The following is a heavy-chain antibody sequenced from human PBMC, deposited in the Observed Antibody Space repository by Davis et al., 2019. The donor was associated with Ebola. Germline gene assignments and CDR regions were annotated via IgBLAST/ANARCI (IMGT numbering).Heavy chain of an antibody. CDR3: AGHPGMAAADPAGGWFDP. J-gene: IGHJ5*02. V-gene: IGHV4-39*01. D-gene: IGHD6-13*01. CDR2: VYYSGST. Sequence: MPSETLSLTCTVSGGSISSSIYYWGWIRQPPGKGLEWIGAVYYSGSTYYKPSLKSRVTISVDTSKNQFSLKLNSLTAADTAVYDCAGHPGMAAADPAGGWFDPWGQGTLVTVSS. CDR1: GGSISSSIYY.